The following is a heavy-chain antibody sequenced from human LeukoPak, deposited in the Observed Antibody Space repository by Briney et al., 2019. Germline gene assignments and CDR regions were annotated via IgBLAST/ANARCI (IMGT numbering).Heavy chain of an antibody. CDR1: GFAFSSYA. CDR2: ISGSGGST. CDR3: AKDLSAAAGMGVENYYYYMDV. J-gene: IGHJ6*03. V-gene: IGHV3-23*01. Sequence: GGSLRLSCAASGFAFSSYAMSWVRQAPGKGLEWVSAISGSGGSTYYADSVKGRFTISRGNSKNTLYLQMNSLRAEDTAVYYCAKDLSAAAGMGVENYYYYMDVWGKGTTVTVSS. D-gene: IGHD6-13*01.